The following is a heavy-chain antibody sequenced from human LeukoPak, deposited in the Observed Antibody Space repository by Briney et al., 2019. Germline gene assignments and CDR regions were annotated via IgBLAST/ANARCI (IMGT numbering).Heavy chain of an antibody. CDR3: ASEYYYDSSGYYYVSSYFDY. CDR2: ISSSSSYI. CDR1: GFTFSSYS. Sequence: NSGGSLRLSCAASGFTFSSYSMNWVRQAPGKGLEWVSSISSSSSYIYYADSVKGRFTISRDNAKDSLYLQMNSLRAEDTAMYYCASEYYYDSSGYYYVSSYFDYWGQGTLVTVSS. D-gene: IGHD3-22*01. J-gene: IGHJ4*02. V-gene: IGHV3-21*01.